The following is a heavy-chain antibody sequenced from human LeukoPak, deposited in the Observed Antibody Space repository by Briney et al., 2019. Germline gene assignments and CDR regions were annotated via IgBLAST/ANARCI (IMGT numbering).Heavy chain of an antibody. D-gene: IGHD3-16*01. Sequence: GGSLRLSCAASGFTFSSYNMNWVRQAPGKGLEWVSFISSSSDNIYYADSLKGRFTISRDNAKNSVYLQMNRLRADDTAVYYCASGGTYVIDYWGQGTLVTVSA. CDR3: ASGGTYVIDY. J-gene: IGHJ4*02. CDR1: GFTFSSYN. V-gene: IGHV3-21*01. CDR2: ISSSSDNI.